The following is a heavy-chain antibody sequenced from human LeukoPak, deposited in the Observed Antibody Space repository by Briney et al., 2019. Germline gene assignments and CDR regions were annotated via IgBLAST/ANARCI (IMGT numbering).Heavy chain of an antibody. CDR3: AGRAGYSSSWSAFDY. D-gene: IGHD6-13*01. V-gene: IGHV3-7*05. CDR2: IRKDGSEK. J-gene: IGHJ4*02. Sequence: GGSVRLSCAASGFTFSSYWMSWVRQAPGKGLEWVANIRKDGSEKYYVDSVKGRFTISRDNAKNSLYLQMNSLRAEDTAVYYCAGRAGYSSSWSAFDYWGQGALLTLSS. CDR1: GFTFSSYW.